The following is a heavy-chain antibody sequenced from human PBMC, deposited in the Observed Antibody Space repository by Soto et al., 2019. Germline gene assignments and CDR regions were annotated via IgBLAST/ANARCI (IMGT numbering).Heavy chain of an antibody. D-gene: IGHD3-16*01. CDR3: ARGLGGRMDD. CDR1: GTIFSSYT. CDR2: IIPMLGET. V-gene: IGHV1-69*08. Sequence: QVQLVQSGAEVKKPGSSVRVSCKASGTIFSSYTISWVRQAPGQGLEWMGRIIPMLGETNSAQKFQDRVTLTADKSTNTDYMELNSLRLEDTAVYYCARGLGGRMDDWGQGTTVTVSS. J-gene: IGHJ6*02.